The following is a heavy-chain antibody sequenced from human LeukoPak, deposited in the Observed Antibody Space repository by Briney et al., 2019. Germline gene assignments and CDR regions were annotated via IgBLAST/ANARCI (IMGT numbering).Heavy chain of an antibody. CDR3: TTDVLGYCSGGSCYYFDY. J-gene: IGHJ4*02. CDR1: GFTFSNAW. Sequence: GGSLRLSCAASGFTFSNAWMSWVRQAPGKGLEWVGSIKSKTDGGTTDYAAPVKGRFTISRDDSKNTLYLQMNSLKTEDTAVYYCTTDVLGYCSGGSCYYFDYWGQGTLVTVSS. CDR2: IKSKTDGGTT. V-gene: IGHV3-15*01. D-gene: IGHD2-15*01.